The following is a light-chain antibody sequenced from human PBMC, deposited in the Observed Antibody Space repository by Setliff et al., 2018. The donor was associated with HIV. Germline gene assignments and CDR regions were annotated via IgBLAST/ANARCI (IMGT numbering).Light chain of an antibody. CDR2: EVT. CDR1: TSDAGAYNY. Sequence: QSVLTQPPSASGSPGQSVTISCTGTTSDAGAYNYVSWYQQHPGKAPKLIIYEVTKRPSGVPDRFSGPKSGNTASLTVSGLQAEDEADYYCSSHGAIGVFGTGTKVTVL. V-gene: IGLV2-8*01. J-gene: IGLJ1*01. CDR3: SSHGAIGV.